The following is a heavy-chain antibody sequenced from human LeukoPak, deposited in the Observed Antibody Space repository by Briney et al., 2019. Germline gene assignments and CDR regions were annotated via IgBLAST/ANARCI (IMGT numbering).Heavy chain of an antibody. CDR2: IIPILGIT. CDR3: ARAGYCSSTSCSDAYYYYYGMDV. V-gene: IGHV1-69*04. CDR1: GGTFNSYA. Sequence: SVKVSCKASGGTFNSYAISWVRRAPGQGLEWMGRIIPILGITNYAQKFQGRVTVTADKSTSTASMELSSLRSEDTAVYFCARAGYCSSTSCSDAYYYYYGMDVWGQGTTVTVSS. D-gene: IGHD2-2*01. J-gene: IGHJ6*02.